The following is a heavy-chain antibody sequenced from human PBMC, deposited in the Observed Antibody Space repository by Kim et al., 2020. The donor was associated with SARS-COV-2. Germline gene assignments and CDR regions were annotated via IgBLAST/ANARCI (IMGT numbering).Heavy chain of an antibody. CDR1: GFTFSSYG. CDR2: ISYDGSNK. D-gene: IGHD3-22*01. J-gene: IGHJ4*01. Sequence: GGSLRLSCAASGFTFSSYGMHWVRQAPGKGLEWVAVISYDGSNKYYADSVKGRFTISRDNSKNTLYLQMNSLRAEDTAVYYCAKVGYYYDSSGPVDYWG. V-gene: IGHV3-30*18. CDR3: AKVGYYYDSSGPVDY.